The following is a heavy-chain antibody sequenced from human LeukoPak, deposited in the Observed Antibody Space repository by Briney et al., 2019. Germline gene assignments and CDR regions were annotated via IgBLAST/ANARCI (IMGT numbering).Heavy chain of an antibody. Sequence: GGSLRLSCAASGFTFTTYNMNWVRQAPGRGLEWISIISGSGDSIYYANSVKGRFTISRDNSKNTLYLQMNSLRAEDTAVYYCAKDYKSSRWYWEIAEQETTYLDHWGQGTLVTVSS. V-gene: IGHV3-23*01. J-gene: IGHJ4*02. D-gene: IGHD6-13*01. CDR1: GFTFTTYN. CDR3: AKDYKSSRWYWEIAEQETTYLDH. CDR2: ISGSGDSI.